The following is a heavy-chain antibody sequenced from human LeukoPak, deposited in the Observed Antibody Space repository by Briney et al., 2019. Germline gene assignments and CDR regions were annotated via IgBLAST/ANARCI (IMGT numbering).Heavy chain of an antibody. D-gene: IGHD6-13*01. J-gene: IGHJ4*02. CDR3: ARDLGYSSSYYFDY. CDR2: IYDSGST. CDR1: GGSISSYY. V-gene: IGHV4-59*12. Sequence: SETLSLTCTVSGGSISSYYWSWIRQPPGKGLEWIGYIYDSGSTNYNPSLKSRVTISVDKSKNQFSLKLSPVTAADTAVYYCARDLGYSSSYYFDYWGQGTLVTVSS.